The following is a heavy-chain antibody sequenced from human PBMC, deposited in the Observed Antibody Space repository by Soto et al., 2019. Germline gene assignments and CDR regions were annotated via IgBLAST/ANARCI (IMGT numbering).Heavy chain of an antibody. CDR1: GGSFSGYY. Sequence: PSETLSLTCAVYGGSFSGYYWSWIRQPPGKGLEWIGYIYYSGSTNYNPSLKSRVTISVDTSKNQFSLKLSSVTAADTAVYYCATLGGFSGSPWYYGMDVWGQGTTVTVSS. CDR2: IYYSGST. CDR3: ATLGGFSGSPWYYGMDV. V-gene: IGHV4-59*01. D-gene: IGHD3-10*01. J-gene: IGHJ6*02.